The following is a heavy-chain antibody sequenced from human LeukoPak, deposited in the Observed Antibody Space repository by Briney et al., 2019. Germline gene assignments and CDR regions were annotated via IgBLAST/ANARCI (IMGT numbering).Heavy chain of an antibody. CDR2: IIPIFGTA. J-gene: IGHJ4*02. Sequence: ASVKVSCKASGGTFSSYAISWVRQAPGQGLEWMGGIIPIFGTANYAQKFQGRVTMTTDTSTSTAYMELRSLRSDDTAVYYCARQAELVHRYDTDYWGQGTLVTVSS. V-gene: IGHV1-69*05. CDR1: GGTFSSYA. CDR3: ARQAELVHRYDTDY. D-gene: IGHD3-22*01.